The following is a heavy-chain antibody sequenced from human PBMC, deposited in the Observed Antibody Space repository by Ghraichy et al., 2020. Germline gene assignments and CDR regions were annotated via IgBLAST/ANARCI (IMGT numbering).Heavy chain of an antibody. V-gene: IGHV3-30*18. D-gene: IGHD2-2*01. CDR3: AKDCSSTSCLYGY. J-gene: IGHJ4*02. CDR2: ISYDGSNK. Sequence: GGSLRLSCAASGFTFSSYGMHWVRQAPGKGLEWVAVISYDGSNKYYADSVKGRFTISRDNSKNTLYLQMNSLRAEDTAVYYCAKDCSSTSCLYGYWGQGTRVTVSS. CDR1: GFTFSSYG.